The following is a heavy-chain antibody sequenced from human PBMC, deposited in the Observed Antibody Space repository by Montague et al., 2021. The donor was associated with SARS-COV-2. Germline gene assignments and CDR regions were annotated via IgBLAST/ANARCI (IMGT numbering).Heavy chain of an antibody. J-gene: IGHJ3*02. V-gene: IGHV4-31*03. Sequence: TLSLTCTVSGGSISSGGYYWSWIRQHPGKGLEWIGYIYYSGSPYYNPSLKSRVTISVDTSENQFSLKLSSVTAADTAVYYCARARITMIVVVNAFDIWGQGTMVTGSS. D-gene: IGHD3-22*01. CDR1: GGSISSGGYY. CDR2: IYYSGSP. CDR3: ARARITMIVVVNAFDI.